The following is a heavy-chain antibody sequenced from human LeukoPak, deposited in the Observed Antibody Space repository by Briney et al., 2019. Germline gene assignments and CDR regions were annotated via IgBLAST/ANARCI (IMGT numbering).Heavy chain of an antibody. Sequence: ASVKASCKASGYTFTSYGISWVRQAPGQGLEWMGWISAYNGNTNYAQKLQGRVTMTTDTSTSTAYMELRSLRSDDMAVYYCARDGSKIAVAGSIDYWGQGTLVTVSS. D-gene: IGHD6-19*01. CDR2: ISAYNGNT. CDR1: GYTFTSYG. CDR3: ARDGSKIAVAGSIDY. V-gene: IGHV1-18*03. J-gene: IGHJ4*02.